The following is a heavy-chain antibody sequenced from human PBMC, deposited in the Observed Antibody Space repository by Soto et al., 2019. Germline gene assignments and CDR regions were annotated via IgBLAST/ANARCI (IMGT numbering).Heavy chain of an antibody. J-gene: IGHJ5*02. Sequence: GLDLEWLALIYWNDDKRYSPSLKSRLTITKDTSKNQVVLTMTNMDPVDTATYYCAHTIVVADKRWFDPWGQGTLVTVSS. CDR2: IYWNDDK. V-gene: IGHV2-5*01. D-gene: IGHD2-21*01. CDR3: AHTIVVADKRWFDP.